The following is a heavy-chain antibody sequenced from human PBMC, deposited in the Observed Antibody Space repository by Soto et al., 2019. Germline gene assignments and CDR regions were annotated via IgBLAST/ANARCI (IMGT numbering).Heavy chain of an antibody. D-gene: IGHD3-10*01. V-gene: IGHV3-21*01. CDR3: ARDPQYYYGSGPF. J-gene: IGHJ4*02. Sequence: GGSLRLSCAASGFTFSSYSMNWVRQAPGKGLEWVSSISSSSSYIYYADSVKGRFTISRDNAKNSLYLQMNSLRAEDTAVYYCARDPQYYYGSGPFWGQGTLVTVSS. CDR1: GFTFSSYS. CDR2: ISSSSSYI.